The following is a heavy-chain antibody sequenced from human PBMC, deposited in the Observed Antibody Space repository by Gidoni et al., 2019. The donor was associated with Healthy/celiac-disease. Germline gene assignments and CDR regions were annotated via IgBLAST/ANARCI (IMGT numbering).Heavy chain of an antibody. D-gene: IGHD1-26*01. V-gene: IGHV5-51*01. J-gene: IGHJ5*02. CDR3: ARPYTAGSYYSNWFDP. Sequence: MPGKGLEWMGIIYPGDSDTRYSPSFQGQVTISADKSISTAYLQWSSLKASDTAMDYCARPYTAGSYYSNWFDPWGQGTLVTVSS. CDR2: IYPGDSDT.